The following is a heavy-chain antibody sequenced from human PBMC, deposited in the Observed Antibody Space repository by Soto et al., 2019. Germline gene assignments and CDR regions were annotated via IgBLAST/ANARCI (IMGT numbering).Heavy chain of an antibody. CDR2: IYYSGST. J-gene: IGHJ4*02. V-gene: IGHV4-30-4*01. CDR3: ASDSMVRGVFDY. CDR1: GGSISSGDYY. D-gene: IGHD3-10*01. Sequence: PSETLSLTCTVSGGSISSGDYYWSWIRQPPGKGLEWIGYIYYSGSTYYNPSLKSRVTISVDTSKNQFSLKLSSVTAADTAVYYCASDSMVRGVFDYWGQGTLVTVSS.